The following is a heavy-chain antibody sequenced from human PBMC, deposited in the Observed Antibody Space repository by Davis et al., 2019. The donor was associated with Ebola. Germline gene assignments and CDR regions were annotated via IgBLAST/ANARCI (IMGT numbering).Heavy chain of an antibody. J-gene: IGHJ4*02. CDR1: GFNVSTKY. CDR2: ISTSDNT. V-gene: IGHV3-53*01. Sequence: GESLKISCAASGFNVSTKYLSWVRQAPGKGLEWVSVISTSDNTYYASSVKGRFTISRENSTNTLYLQMNSLRVEDTAVYYCARGWKAVPVFDSWGQGTLVTVSS. D-gene: IGHD1-1*01. CDR3: ARGWKAVPVFDS.